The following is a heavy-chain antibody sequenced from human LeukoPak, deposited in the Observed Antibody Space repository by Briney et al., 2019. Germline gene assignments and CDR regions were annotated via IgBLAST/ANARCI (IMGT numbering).Heavy chain of an antibody. CDR3: ARGGSFGQPYYFDY. J-gene: IGHJ4*02. Sequence: SETLSLTCTASGGSIRSHYRSWLRQPPGKGLEWIGYIYYSGSTNYNPSLKSRVTISVDTSKNQFSLNLSSVTAADTAVNSVARGGSFGQPYYFDYWGRGTLVTVSS. CDR2: IYYSGST. CDR1: GGSIRSHY. D-gene: IGHD5-18*01. V-gene: IGHV4-59*11.